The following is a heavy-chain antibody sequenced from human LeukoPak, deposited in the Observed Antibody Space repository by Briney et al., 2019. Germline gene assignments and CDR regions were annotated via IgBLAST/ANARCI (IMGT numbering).Heavy chain of an antibody. V-gene: IGHV3-23*01. CDR3: AKVRAVAGLSYFDY. J-gene: IGHJ4*02. Sequence: GRSLRLSCIASGFTFSSYAMSWVRQAPGKGLEWVSAISGSGGSTYYADSVKGRFTISRDNSKNTLYLQMNSLRAEDTAVYYCAKVRAVAGLSYFDYWGQGTLVTVSS. CDR2: ISGSGGST. D-gene: IGHD6-19*01. CDR1: GFTFSSYA.